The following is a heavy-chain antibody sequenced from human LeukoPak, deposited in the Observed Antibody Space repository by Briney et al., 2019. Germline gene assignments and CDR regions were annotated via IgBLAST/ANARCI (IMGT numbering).Heavy chain of an antibody. CDR3: AKDLAVASIARGIDF. J-gene: IGHJ4*02. D-gene: IGHD6-19*01. V-gene: IGHV3-30*02. CDR2: TRYDASNK. CDR1: GFTFNNYG. Sequence: GGSLRLSCAASGFTFNNYGLHWVRLAPGKGLEWVAFTRYDASNKYYADSVKGRFTVSRDNSKNTLFLQMNSLRPEDTAVYYCAKDLAVASIARGIDFWGQGTLVTVSS.